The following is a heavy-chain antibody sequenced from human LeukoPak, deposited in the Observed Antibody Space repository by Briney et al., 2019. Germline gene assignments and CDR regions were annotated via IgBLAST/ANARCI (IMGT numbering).Heavy chain of an antibody. CDR1: GYSFSDHY. Sequence: GGSLRLSCAVSGYSFSDHYIDWVRQAPGKGLEWVAVISYDGSNKYYADSVKGRFTISRDNSKNTLYLQMNSLRAEDTAVYYCAREYSYGYYFDYWGQGTLVTVSS. D-gene: IGHD5-18*01. CDR2: ISYDGSNK. J-gene: IGHJ4*02. V-gene: IGHV3-30-3*01. CDR3: AREYSYGYYFDY.